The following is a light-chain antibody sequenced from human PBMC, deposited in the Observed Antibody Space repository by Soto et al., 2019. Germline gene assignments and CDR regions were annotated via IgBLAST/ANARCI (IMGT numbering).Light chain of an antibody. Sequence: EIVLTQSPATLSLSPGERATLSCGASQTVSSSYFAWYQQKPGLAPRLLIYEASRRATGIPDRFSGSGSGTAFALTISRLEPGDFAVYYCQQYGRSQITFGQGTRLETK. CDR2: EAS. CDR3: QQYGRSQIT. J-gene: IGKJ5*01. V-gene: IGKV3D-20*01. CDR1: QTVSSSY.